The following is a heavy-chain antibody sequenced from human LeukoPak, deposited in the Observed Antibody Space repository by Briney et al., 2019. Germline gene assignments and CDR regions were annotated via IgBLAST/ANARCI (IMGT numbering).Heavy chain of an antibody. CDR1: GCAISSYY. D-gene: IGHD1-1*01. Sequence: SETLSLTCTVSGCAISSYYCSLIRQPPRQRLPWFGYIYYSGSTNYNPSLKSRVTISVGTSKNQFSLKLSSVTAADTAVYYCARRYDWNDYAFDIWGQGTMVTVSS. CDR2: IYYSGST. J-gene: IGHJ3*02. CDR3: ARRYDWNDYAFDI. V-gene: IGHV4-59*01.